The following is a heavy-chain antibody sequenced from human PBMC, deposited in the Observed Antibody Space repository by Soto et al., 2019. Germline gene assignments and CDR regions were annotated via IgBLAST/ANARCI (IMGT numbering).Heavy chain of an antibody. CDR1: GFTFSNHW. J-gene: IGHJ5*02. Sequence: GGSLRLSCAGSGFTFSNHWMNWVRQAPGKGLEWVANIKADGSEKYYVDSVKGRFTISRDNAKNSLYLQMNSLRAEDTAVYYCARARRISPEYDLWGQGTLVTVSS. CDR3: ARARRISPEYDL. D-gene: IGHD3-3*02. CDR2: IKADGSEK. V-gene: IGHV3-7*01.